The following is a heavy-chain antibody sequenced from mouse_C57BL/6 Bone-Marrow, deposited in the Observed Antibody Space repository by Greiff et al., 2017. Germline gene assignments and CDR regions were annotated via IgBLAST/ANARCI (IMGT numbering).Heavy chain of an antibody. V-gene: IGHV1-42*01. Sequence: DVKLVESGPELVKPGASVKISCKASGYSFTGYYMNWVKQSPEKSLEWIGEINPSTGGTTYNQKFKAKATLTVDKSSSTAYMQLKSLTSEDSAVYYCVPLYYYGSSYYFDYWGQGTTLTVSS. CDR2: INPSTGGT. CDR1: GYSFTGYY. D-gene: IGHD1-1*01. CDR3: VPLYYYGSSYYFDY. J-gene: IGHJ2*01.